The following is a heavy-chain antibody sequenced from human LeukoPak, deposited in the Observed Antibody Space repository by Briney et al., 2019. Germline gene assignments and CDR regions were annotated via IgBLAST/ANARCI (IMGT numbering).Heavy chain of an antibody. Sequence: SETLSLTCTVSGGSICSSSYYWGWIRQPPGKGLEWIGSIYYSGSTYYNPSLKSRVTISVDTSKNQFSLKLSSVTAADTAVYYCASGYYYDSSGHYDYWGQGTLVTVSS. CDR3: ASGYYYDSSGHYDY. V-gene: IGHV4-39*01. J-gene: IGHJ4*02. D-gene: IGHD3-22*01. CDR2: IYYSGST. CDR1: GGSICSSSYY.